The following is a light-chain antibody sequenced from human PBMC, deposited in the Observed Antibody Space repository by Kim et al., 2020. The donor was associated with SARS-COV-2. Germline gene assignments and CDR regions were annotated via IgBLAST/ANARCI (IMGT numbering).Light chain of an antibody. V-gene: IGKV3-20*01. J-gene: IGKJ1*01. CDR3: QQYGTSPWT. CDR1: QSVSSNF. CDR2: GGS. Sequence: EIVLTQSPGTLSLSPGDRATLSCRASQSVSSNFLAWYQQIPGQAPRLLIYGGSSRAAGIPDKFSGSGSGTDFTLTITRLEPEDFALYYCQQYGTSPWTFGRGTKVDIK.